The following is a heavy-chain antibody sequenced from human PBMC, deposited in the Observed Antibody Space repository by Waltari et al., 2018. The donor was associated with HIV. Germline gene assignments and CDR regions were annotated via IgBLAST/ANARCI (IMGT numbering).Heavy chain of an antibody. Sequence: HLQASGPRLAKPSETLSLTCSVSGGSVSTGTYYLSWIRQPPGKGLEWIGYISYSGSTNYNPSLKSRVTVSVDTSKNQVSLKLNSLTAADTAVYYCASHGDYYDRSGFYFDHWGQGTLVTVSS. D-gene: IGHD3-22*01. J-gene: IGHJ4*02. CDR3: ASHGDYYDRSGFYFDH. V-gene: IGHV4-61*01. CDR1: GGSVSTGTYY. CDR2: ISYSGST.